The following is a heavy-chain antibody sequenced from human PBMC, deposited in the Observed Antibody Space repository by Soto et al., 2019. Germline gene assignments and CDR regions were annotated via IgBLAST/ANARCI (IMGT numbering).Heavy chain of an antibody. CDR1: GGSISSSSYY. CDR2: IYYSGST. D-gene: IGHD1-7*01. J-gene: IGHJ4*02. Sequence: PSETLSLTCTVSGGSISSSSYYWGWIRQPPGKGLEWIGSIYYSGSTYYNPSLKSRVTISVDTSKNQFSLKLSSVTAADTAVYYCARRPVGNWNYREEYYFDYWGQGTLVTVSS. V-gene: IGHV4-39*01. CDR3: ARRPVGNWNYREEYYFDY.